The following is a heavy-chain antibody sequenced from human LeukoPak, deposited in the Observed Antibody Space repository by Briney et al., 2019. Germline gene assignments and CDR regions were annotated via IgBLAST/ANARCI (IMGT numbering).Heavy chain of an antibody. Sequence: PGGSLRLSCAASGFTFTNYWMTWIRQAPGKGLEWVANIKQDGSEKYSVDSVKGRFTISRDNAKNPLYLQMNSLRAEDTAVYYCARSRGSYGHVSDSWGQGTLVTVSS. CDR2: IKQDGSEK. CDR1: GFTFTNYW. CDR3: ARSRGSYGHVSDS. V-gene: IGHV3-7*01. D-gene: IGHD3-16*01. J-gene: IGHJ4*02.